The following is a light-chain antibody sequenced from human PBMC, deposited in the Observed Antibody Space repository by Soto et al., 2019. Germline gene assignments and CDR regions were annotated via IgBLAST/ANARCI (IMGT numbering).Light chain of an antibody. Sequence: QLVLTQPPSVSEAPRQRVTISCSGSSSNIGNNAVNWYQQLPGKAPKLLIYYDDLLPSGVSDRFSGSKSGTSASLAISGLQSEDDVDYYCAAWDDSLNGVVFGGGTKQTVL. CDR3: AAWDDSLNGVV. CDR1: SSNIGNNA. J-gene: IGLJ2*01. V-gene: IGLV1-36*01. CDR2: YDD.